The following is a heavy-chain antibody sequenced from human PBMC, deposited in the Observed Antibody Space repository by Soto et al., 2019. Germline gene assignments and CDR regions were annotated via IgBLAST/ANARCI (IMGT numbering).Heavy chain of an antibody. Sequence: SETLSLTCTVSGGSINSGGYYWSWIRQLPGKGLEWIGYIYFSGSSSYNPSLKSRLTISVDSSKNQFSLKMTSVTAADTAVYYCARAPGGTVISYYFDYWGRGTLVTVSS. V-gene: IGHV4-31*03. CDR1: GGSINSGGYY. J-gene: IGHJ4*02. CDR2: IYFSGSS. D-gene: IGHD4-17*01. CDR3: ARAPGGTVISYYFDY.